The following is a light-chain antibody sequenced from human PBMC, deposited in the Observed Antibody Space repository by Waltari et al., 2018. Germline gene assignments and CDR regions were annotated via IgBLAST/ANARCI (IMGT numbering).Light chain of an antibody. CDR3: QQYNYWVT. CDR2: GAS. CDR1: PSVTSN. J-gene: IGKJ4*01. V-gene: IGKV3-15*01. Sequence: EIVMTQSPATLSVSPGERATLSCRASPSVTSNLAWYLQKPGQAPRPLIYGASTRATGIPARFSGSGSGTEFTLTISSLQSEDFAVYYCQQYNYWVTFGGGTKVEIK.